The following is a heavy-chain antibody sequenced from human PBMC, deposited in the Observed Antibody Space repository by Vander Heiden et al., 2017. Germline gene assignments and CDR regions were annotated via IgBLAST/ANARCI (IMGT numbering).Heavy chain of an antibody. J-gene: IGHJ6*02. CDR1: GFTFGQYY. CDR2: INSDGSIT. V-gene: IGHV3-74*01. Sequence: EVQLVESGGRSVQPGGSRIICCVGSGFTFGQYYIHWMRQAPGKGLVWVSNINSDGSITNYADSARGRFTISRDNARSTVYLQMNDLRAEDTAVYYCARGNYGMDVWGQGSTVTVSS. CDR3: ARGNYGMDV.